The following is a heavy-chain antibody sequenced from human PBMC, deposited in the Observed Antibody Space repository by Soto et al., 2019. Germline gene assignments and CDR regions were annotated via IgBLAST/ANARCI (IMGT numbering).Heavy chain of an antibody. D-gene: IGHD6-19*01. V-gene: IGHV3-23*01. J-gene: IGHJ4*02. Sequence: GGSLRLSCAASGFTFSSYAMSWVRQAPGKGLEWVSAISGSGGSTYYADSVKGRLTISRDNSKNTLYLQMNSLRAEDTAVYYCAKMSSSGWDPYFDYWGQGTLVTVSS. CDR3: AKMSSSGWDPYFDY. CDR2: ISGSGGST. CDR1: GFTFSSYA.